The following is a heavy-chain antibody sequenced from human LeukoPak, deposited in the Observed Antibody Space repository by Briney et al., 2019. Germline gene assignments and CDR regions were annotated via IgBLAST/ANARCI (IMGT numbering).Heavy chain of an antibody. V-gene: IGHV3-11*01. D-gene: IGHD3-10*01. CDR1: GFTFSDYY. J-gene: IGHJ4*02. CDR2: ISSSGSTI. CDR3: AREGYYYGSGSDTPSFDY. Sequence: GGSLRLSCAASGFTFSDYYMSWIHQAPGKGLEWVSYISSSGSTIYYADSVKGRFTISRDNAKNSLYLQMNSLRAEDTAVYYCAREGYYYGSGSDTPSFDYWGQGTLVTVSS.